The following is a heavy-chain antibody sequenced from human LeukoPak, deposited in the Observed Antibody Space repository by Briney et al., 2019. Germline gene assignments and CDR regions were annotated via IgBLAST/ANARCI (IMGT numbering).Heavy chain of an antibody. D-gene: IGHD3-10*01. CDR3: ARDMKLLWFGELVSYYYYYMDV. CDR1: GYTFTGYY. Sequence: SVKVSCTASGYTFTGYYMHWVRQAPGQGLEWMGWINPNSGGTNYAQKFQGRVTMTRDTSISTAYKELSRLRSDDTAVYYCARDMKLLWFGELVSYYYYYMDVWGKGTTVTVSS. J-gene: IGHJ6*03. CDR2: INPNSGGT. V-gene: IGHV1-2*02.